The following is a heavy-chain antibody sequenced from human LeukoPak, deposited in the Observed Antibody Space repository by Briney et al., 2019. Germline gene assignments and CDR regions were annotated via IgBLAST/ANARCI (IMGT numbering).Heavy chain of an antibody. J-gene: IGHJ5*02. Sequence: ASVKVSCKASGYTFTSYGISWVRQAPGQGLEWMGWISAYNGNTNYAQKLQGRVTMTTDTSTSTAYMELRSLRSDDTAVYYCARGRRYYGSGSSHETNWFDPWGQGTLVTVSS. CDR3: ARGRRYYGSGSSHETNWFDP. V-gene: IGHV1-18*01. D-gene: IGHD3-10*01. CDR1: GYTFTSYG. CDR2: ISAYNGNT.